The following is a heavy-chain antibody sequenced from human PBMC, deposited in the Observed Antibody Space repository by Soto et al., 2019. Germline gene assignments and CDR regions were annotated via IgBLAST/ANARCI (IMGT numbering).Heavy chain of an antibody. Sequence: QVQLVQSGAEEKKPGASVKVSCKASGYTFTTYTLHWVRQAPGQRLEWMGWINAGNGKTKYSQNFQGRVTITRDTSATTTYLDLSSLRSEDMAVYYCAREERADGPFDYWGQGTLVTVSS. J-gene: IGHJ4*02. V-gene: IGHV1-3*05. CDR2: INAGNGKT. CDR3: AREERADGPFDY. CDR1: GYTFTTYT.